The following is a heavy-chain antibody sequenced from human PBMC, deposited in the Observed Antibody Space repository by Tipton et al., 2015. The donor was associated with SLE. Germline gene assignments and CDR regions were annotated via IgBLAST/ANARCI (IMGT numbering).Heavy chain of an antibody. CDR3: ARGPRARIAAPKAFDF. V-gene: IGHV4-34*01. J-gene: IGHJ4*03. D-gene: IGHD6-13*01. CDR1: GGSFSGYY. Sequence: TLSLTCAVYGGSFSGYYWSWIRQPPGKGLEWIGEINHSGSTNYNPSLKSRVTISVDTSKNQFSLKLSSVTAADTAVYYCARGPRARIAAPKAFDFWGQGTLVTVSS. CDR2: INHSGST.